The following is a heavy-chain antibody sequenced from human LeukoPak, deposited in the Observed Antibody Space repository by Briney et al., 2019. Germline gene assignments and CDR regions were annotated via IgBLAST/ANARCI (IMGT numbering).Heavy chain of an antibody. V-gene: IGHV3-9*01. CDR2: ISWNSGTI. D-gene: IGHD2-2*01. CDR1: GFIFNNYA. CDR3: ARGSPDIGTSYLGV. Sequence: GGSLRLSCAGSGFIFNNYAMHWVRQPPGKGLEWVSGISWNSGTIDYADSVRGRFTISRDNSKNTLYLQMNSLRAEDTAVYYCARGSPDIGTSYLGVWGQGTTVTVSS. J-gene: IGHJ6*02.